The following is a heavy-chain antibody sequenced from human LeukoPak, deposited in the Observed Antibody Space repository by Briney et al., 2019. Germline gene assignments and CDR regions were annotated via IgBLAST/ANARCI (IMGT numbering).Heavy chain of an antibody. CDR1: GYTFTGYY. CDR3: AGYDSSGLEAFDI. CDR2: INPNSGGT. V-gene: IGHV1-2*02. D-gene: IGHD3-22*01. J-gene: IGHJ3*02. Sequence: ASVKVSRKASGYTFTGYYMHWVRQAPGQGLEWMGWINPNSGGTNYAQKFQGRVTMTRDTSISTAYMELSRLRSDDTAVYYCAGYDSSGLEAFDIWGQGTMVTVSS.